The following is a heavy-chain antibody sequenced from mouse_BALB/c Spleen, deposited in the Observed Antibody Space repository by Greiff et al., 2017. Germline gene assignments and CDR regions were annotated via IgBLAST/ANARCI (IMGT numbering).Heavy chain of an antibody. V-gene: IGHV5-6-3*01. Sequence: EVNVVESGGGLVQPGGSLKLSCAASGFTFSSYGMSWVRQTPDKRLELVATINSNGGSTYYPDSVKGRFTISRDNAKNTLYLQMSSLKSEDTAMYYCARQTVSYAMDYWGQGTSVTVSS. D-gene: IGHD6-2*01. J-gene: IGHJ4*01. CDR3: ARQTVSYAMDY. CDR1: GFTFSSYG. CDR2: INSNGGST.